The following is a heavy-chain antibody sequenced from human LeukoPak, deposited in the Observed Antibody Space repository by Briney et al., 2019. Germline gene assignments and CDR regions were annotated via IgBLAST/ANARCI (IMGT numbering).Heavy chain of an antibody. CDR2: ISSSGSTI. CDR1: GFTFSSYE. J-gene: IGHJ4*02. Sequence: GGSLRLSCAASGFTFSSYEMNWVRQAPGKGLEWVSYISSSGSTIYYADSVKGRFTISRDNAKNSLYLQMNSLRAEDTAAYYCARDPEGFDYWGQGTLVTVSS. D-gene: IGHD1-14*01. CDR3: ARDPEGFDY. V-gene: IGHV3-48*03.